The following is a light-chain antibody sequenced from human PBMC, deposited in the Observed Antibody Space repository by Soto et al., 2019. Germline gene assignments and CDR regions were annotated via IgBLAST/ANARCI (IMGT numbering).Light chain of an antibody. CDR2: TVS. Sequence: QSALTQPASVSGSPGQSITISCTGTSSDVGGYKYVSWYQQHPGKAPKPLIYTVSNRPSGVSNRFSGSKSGNTASLTISGLQAEDEADYYCSSYTSSSSYVFGTGTMVTVL. CDR1: SSDVGGYKY. CDR3: SSYTSSSSYV. J-gene: IGLJ1*01. V-gene: IGLV2-14*01.